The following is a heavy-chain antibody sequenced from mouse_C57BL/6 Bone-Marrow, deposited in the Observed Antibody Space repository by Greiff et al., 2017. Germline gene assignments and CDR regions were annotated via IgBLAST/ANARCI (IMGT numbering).Heavy chain of an antibody. J-gene: IGHJ4*01. V-gene: IGHV5-9*01. D-gene: IGHD1-1*01. CDR1: GFTFSSYT. CDR2: ISGGGGNT. CDR3: ARRYYGSSYDAMDY. Sequence: EVQLVESGGGLVKPGGSLKLSCAASGFTFSSYTMSWVRQTPEKRLEWVATISGGGGNTYYPDSVKGRFTISRDNAKNTLYLQMSSLRSEDTALNYCARRYYGSSYDAMDYWGQGTSVTVSS.